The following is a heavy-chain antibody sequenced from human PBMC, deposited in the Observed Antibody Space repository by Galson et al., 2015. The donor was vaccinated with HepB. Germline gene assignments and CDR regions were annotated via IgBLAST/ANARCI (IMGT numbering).Heavy chain of an antibody. CDR1: GFTFSSYW. V-gene: IGHV3-7*03. D-gene: IGHD2-2*01. J-gene: IGHJ3*02. CDR2: IKQDGSEK. Sequence: SLRLSCAASGFTFSSYWMSWVRQAPGKGLEWVANIKQDGSEKYYVDSVKGRFTISRDNAKNSLYLQMNSLRAEDTAVYYCARVRGQPLPFDAFDIWGQGTMVTVSS. CDR3: ARVRGQPLPFDAFDI.